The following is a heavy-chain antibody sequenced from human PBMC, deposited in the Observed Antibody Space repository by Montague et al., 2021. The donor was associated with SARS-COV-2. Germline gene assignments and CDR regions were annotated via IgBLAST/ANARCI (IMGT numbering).Heavy chain of an antibody. V-gene: IGHV4-34*01. CDR1: GGSFNFYY. CDR2: INHRGST. J-gene: IGHJ4*02. D-gene: IGHD2-8*01. Sequence: SETLSLTCGVAGGSFNFYYWSWIRQPPGKGLEWIGEINHRGSTNNNPSLKTRVTISIDTSKNHLSLKLSSVTAADTAVYYCARGQGVYAINGDLNYWGQGTLVTVSS. CDR3: ARGQGVYAINGDLNY.